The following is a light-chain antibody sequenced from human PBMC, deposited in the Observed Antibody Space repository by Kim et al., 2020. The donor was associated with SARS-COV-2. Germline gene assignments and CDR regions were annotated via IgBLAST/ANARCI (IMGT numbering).Light chain of an antibody. CDR2: GAT. Sequence: YVSTGERANMSGRASQSGSSSYLAWYQQKPGQAPRLLIDGATSRATGIPDRFSGSGSGTDFTLTISRLEPEEFAVYYCQQYGSSYTFGQGTKLEI. CDR3: QQYGSSYT. J-gene: IGKJ2*01. CDR1: QSGSSSY. V-gene: IGKV3-20*01.